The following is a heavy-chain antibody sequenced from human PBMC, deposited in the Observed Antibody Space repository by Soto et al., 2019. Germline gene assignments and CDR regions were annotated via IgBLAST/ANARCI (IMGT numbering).Heavy chain of an antibody. Sequence: SETLSLTCTVSGGSISSGDYYWSWIRQPPGKGLEWIGYIYYSGSTYYNPSLKSRVTLSVDTSKNQFSLKLSSVTAADTAVYYCARDRVLVVMRAFDIWGQGTMVT. CDR1: GGSISSGDYY. CDR3: ARDRVLVVMRAFDI. CDR2: IYYSGST. J-gene: IGHJ3*02. D-gene: IGHD3-22*01. V-gene: IGHV4-30-4*01.